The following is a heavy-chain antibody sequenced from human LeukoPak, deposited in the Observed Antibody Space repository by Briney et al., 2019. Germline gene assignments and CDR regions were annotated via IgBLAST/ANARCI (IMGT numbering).Heavy chain of an antibody. CDR3: ARVSGWPWDH. J-gene: IGHJ4*02. CDR1: GFTFSSYS. V-gene: IGHV3-48*02. D-gene: IGHD2-15*01. Sequence: GGSLRLSCAASGFTFSSYSMTWVRQAPGKGLEWVSYISLSSTTIYYADSVKGRFTISRDDAKNSLYLQMNSLRDEDPAVYYCARVSGWPWDHWGQGTLVTVSS. CDR2: ISLSSTTI.